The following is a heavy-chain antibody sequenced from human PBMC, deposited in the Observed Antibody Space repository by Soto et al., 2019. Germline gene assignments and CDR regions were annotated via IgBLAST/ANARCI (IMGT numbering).Heavy chain of an antibody. CDR2: ISHTGGT. D-gene: IGHD2-15*01. CDR3: ARDTLRGYYGLDV. Sequence: PSETLSLTCTVSGVSITTYYCSWIRQSPGKGLEWIGYISHTGGTDYNPSLNSRLTISIDTSKNHFSLRLSSLTAADTAIYYCARDTLRGYYGLDVWGQGAPVTVSS. CDR1: GVSITTYY. J-gene: IGHJ6*02. V-gene: IGHV4-59*01.